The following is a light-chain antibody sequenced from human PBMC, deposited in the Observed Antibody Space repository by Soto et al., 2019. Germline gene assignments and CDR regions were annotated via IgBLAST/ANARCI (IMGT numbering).Light chain of an antibody. Sequence: DIQLTQSPSFLSASVGDRVTITCRASQGISSYLAWYQQKPGKAPKLLIYAASTLQSGVPSRFSGSGSGTEFTLTISSLQPEDFVTYYCQQLNSYPLTFGGGTKVDI. CDR1: QGISSY. V-gene: IGKV1-9*01. CDR2: AAS. J-gene: IGKJ4*01. CDR3: QQLNSYPLT.